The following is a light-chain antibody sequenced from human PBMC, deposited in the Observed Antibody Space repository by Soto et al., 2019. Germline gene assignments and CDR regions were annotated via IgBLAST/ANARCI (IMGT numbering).Light chain of an antibody. Sequence: QSALTQPASVSGSPGQSITISCTGTSSDVGGYNYVSWYQQHPGKAPKLPIYEVSNRPSGVSSRFSGSKSGNTASLTISGLQTEDEADYYCTSYRSSSVVFGGGTKLTVL. V-gene: IGLV2-14*01. CDR2: EVS. J-gene: IGLJ2*01. CDR3: TSYRSSSVV. CDR1: SSDVGGYNY.